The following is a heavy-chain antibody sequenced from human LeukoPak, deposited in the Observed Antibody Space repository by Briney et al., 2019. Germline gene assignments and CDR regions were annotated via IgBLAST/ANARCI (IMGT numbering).Heavy chain of an antibody. Sequence: GGSLRLSCAASGFTFSSYEMNWVRQAPGQGLEWVARIKTKTDGETTEYAAPVKGRFTISRDDSKNTLYLQMNSLKTEDTAVYYCTTDYYDYVWGSYRPDYWGQGTLVTVSS. V-gene: IGHV3-15*01. D-gene: IGHD3-16*02. CDR1: GFTFSSYE. CDR3: TTDYYDYVWGSYRPDY. CDR2: IKTKTDGETT. J-gene: IGHJ4*02.